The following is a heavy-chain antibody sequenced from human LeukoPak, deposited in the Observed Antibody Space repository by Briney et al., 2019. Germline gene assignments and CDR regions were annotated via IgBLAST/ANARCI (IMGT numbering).Heavy chain of an antibody. J-gene: IGHJ4*02. V-gene: IGHV3-9*01. CDR1: GFIFSNYA. CDR2: ISWNSGSI. D-gene: IGHD4-17*01. Sequence: PGGSLRLSCATSGFIFSNYAVNWVRQAPGKGLEWVSGISWNSGSIGYADSVKGRFTISRDNAKNSLYLQMNSLRAEDTAVYYCARGRRGTTVTTSFDYWGQGTLVTVSS. CDR3: ARGRRGTTVTTSFDY.